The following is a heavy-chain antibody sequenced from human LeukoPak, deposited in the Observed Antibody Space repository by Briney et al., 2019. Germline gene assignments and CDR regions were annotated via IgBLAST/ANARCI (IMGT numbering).Heavy chain of an antibody. CDR2: IRSKTHNYAT. J-gene: IGHJ4*02. CDR3: TRRSIASTRTDDY. D-gene: IGHD6-13*01. V-gene: IGHV3-73*01. CDR1: GFNFSGSA. Sequence: GGSLRLSCAASGFNFSGSAIHWVRQASGKGLEWVGRIRSKTHNYATTYAATLKGRFTISRDESKNTTYLQMNSLKTDDTAVYYCTRRSIASTRTDDYWGQGTLVTVSS.